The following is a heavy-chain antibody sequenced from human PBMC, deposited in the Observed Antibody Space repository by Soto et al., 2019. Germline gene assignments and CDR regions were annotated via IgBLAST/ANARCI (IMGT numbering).Heavy chain of an antibody. D-gene: IGHD1-26*01. Sequence: EVRLVESGGGLVQPGGSLRLSCAASGFTFSRDWMSWVRQAPGKGLEWVANINADGSGRYYVDSLEGRFTISRDNGKNSLYLQMNSLSAEDTAFYYCARDGYGGFLDSWGQGTLVTVSP. J-gene: IGHJ4*02. CDR3: ARDGYGGFLDS. CDR2: INADGSGR. CDR1: GFTFSRDW. V-gene: IGHV3-7*04.